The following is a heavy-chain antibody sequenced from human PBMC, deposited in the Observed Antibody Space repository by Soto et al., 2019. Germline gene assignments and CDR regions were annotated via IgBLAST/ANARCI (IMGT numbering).Heavy chain of an antibody. J-gene: IGHJ6*02. V-gene: IGHV3-30*18. CDR1: GFTFSSYG. Sequence: PGGSLRLSCAASGFTFSSYGMHWVRQAPGKGLEWVAVISYDGSNKYYADSVKGRFTISRDNSKNTLYLQMNSLRAEDTAVYYCAKDRLPHYDILTGYYMGYYYYGMDVWGQGTTVTVSS. CDR2: ISYDGSNK. CDR3: AKDRLPHYDILTGYYMGYYYYGMDV. D-gene: IGHD3-9*01.